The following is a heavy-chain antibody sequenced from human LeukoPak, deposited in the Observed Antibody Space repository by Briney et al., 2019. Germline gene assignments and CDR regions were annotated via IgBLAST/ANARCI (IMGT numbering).Heavy chain of an antibody. V-gene: IGHV4-59*01. D-gene: IGHD3-9*01. CDR2: IYYSGTT. CDR1: GGSISGYY. J-gene: IGHJ4*02. CDR3: TREGPPVHYTGYYDY. Sequence: SETLSLTCTVSGGSISGYYWSWIRQPPGKGLEWIGYIYYSGTTNYNPSLKSRVTVSVDTSKNQVSLKLTSVTAADSAVYYCTREGPPVHYTGYYDYGSQGTLVTVSS.